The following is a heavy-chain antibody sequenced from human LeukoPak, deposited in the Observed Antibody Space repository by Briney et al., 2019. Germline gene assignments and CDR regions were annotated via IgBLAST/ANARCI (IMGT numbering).Heavy chain of an antibody. CDR1: GFTFSSYA. CDR2: ISYDGSNK. V-gene: IGHV3-30-3*01. J-gene: IGHJ4*02. Sequence: PGRSLRLSCAASGFTFSSYAMHWVRQAPGKGLEWVAVISYDGSNKYYADSVKGRFTISRDNSKNTLYLQMNSLRAEDTAAYYCASTRWNYWGQGTLVTVSS. CDR3: ASTRWNY. D-gene: IGHD1-1*01.